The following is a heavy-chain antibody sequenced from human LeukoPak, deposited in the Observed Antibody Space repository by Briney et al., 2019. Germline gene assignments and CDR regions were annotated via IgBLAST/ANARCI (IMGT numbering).Heavy chain of an antibody. J-gene: IGHJ4*02. CDR2: IYSGGST. V-gene: IGHV3-53*01. CDR1: GFTVSSNY. Sequence: GGSLRLSCAASGFTVSSNYMSWVRQAPGKGLEWVSVIYSGGSTYYADSVKGRFTISRDNSKNTLYLQMNSLRAEDTAVYYCARETSSGWYRYFDYWGRGTLVTVSS. D-gene: IGHD6-19*01. CDR3: ARETSSGWYRYFDY.